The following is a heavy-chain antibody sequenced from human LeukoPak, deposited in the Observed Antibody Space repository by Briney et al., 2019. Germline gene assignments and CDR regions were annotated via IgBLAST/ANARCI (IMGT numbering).Heavy chain of an antibody. V-gene: IGHV3-7*04. CDR3: ARGGLYHDSSSWYGNDY. Sequence: PGGSLRLSCAASGFTFSSYWMSWVRQAPGKGLEWVANIKQDGSEKYYVDSVKGRFTISRDNAKNSLYLQMNSLRAEDTAVYYCARGGLYHDSSSWYGNDYWGQGTLVTVSS. D-gene: IGHD6-13*01. CDR2: IKQDGSEK. J-gene: IGHJ4*02. CDR1: GFTFSSYW.